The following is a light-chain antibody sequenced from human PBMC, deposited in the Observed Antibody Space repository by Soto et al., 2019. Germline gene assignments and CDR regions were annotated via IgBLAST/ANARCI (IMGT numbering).Light chain of an antibody. V-gene: IGKV3-11*01. CDR1: QSVSSY. J-gene: IGKJ2*01. CDR3: QQRSNWPPYT. CDR2: DAS. Sequence: DIVLTQSPASLSLSPGERATLSCRASQSVSSYLAWYQQKPGQAPRLLIYDASNRANGIPARFSGSGSGTDFILTIISLEPEDFAVYYCQQRSNWPPYTFGQGTKLEIK.